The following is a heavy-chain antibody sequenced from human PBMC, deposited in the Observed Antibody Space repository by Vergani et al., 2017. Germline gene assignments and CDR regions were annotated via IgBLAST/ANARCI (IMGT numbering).Heavy chain of an antibody. D-gene: IGHD3-22*01. CDR1: GGTFSSYA. V-gene: IGHV1-69*01. Sequence: QVQLVQSGAEVKKPGSSVKVSCKASGGTFSSYAISWVRQAPGQGLEWMGGIIPIFGTANYAQKFQGRVTITADESTSTAYMELSSLRSEDTAVYYCARDSLESYYDSSGYRPMWYFQHWGQGTLVTVSS. J-gene: IGHJ1*01. CDR2: IIPIFGTA. CDR3: ARDSLESYYDSSGYRPMWYFQH.